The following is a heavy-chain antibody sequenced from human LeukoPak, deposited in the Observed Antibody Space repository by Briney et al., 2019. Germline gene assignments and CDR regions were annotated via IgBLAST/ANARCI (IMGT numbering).Heavy chain of an antibody. Sequence: SETLSLTSTVSGGTISSYYWSWMRQPPGIGLEWIGYIYYSGSTNYNPSLKSPVTISVYTSKNQFSLKLSSVTAANTAVYYCARGHGGLWSPFDYWGQGTLVTVSS. CDR3: ARGHGGLWSPFDY. CDR1: GGTISSYY. CDR2: IYYSGST. J-gene: IGHJ4*02. V-gene: IGHV4-59*01. D-gene: IGHD5-18*01.